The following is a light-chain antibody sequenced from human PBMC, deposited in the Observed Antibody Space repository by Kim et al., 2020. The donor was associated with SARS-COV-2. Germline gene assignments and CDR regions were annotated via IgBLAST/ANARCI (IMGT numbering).Light chain of an antibody. V-gene: IGLV8-61*01. CDR3: VLYMGSGISV. CDR1: SGSVSTSYY. J-gene: IGLJ3*02. CDR2: STN. Sequence: QTVVTQEPSFSVSPGGTVTLTCVLSSGSVSTSYYHTWYQQTPGQAPRTLIYSTNTRSSGVPDRFSGSILGNKAALTITGAQADDESDYYCVLYMGSGISVFGGGTQLTVL.